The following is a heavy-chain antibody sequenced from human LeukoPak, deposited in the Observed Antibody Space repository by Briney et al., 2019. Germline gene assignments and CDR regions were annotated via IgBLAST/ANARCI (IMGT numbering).Heavy chain of an antibody. D-gene: IGHD4-17*01. CDR2: VYSSGTT. J-gene: IGHJ5*02. Sequence: SETLSLTCAVYGGSFSGYYWGWIRQPPGKGLEWIGNVYSSGTTYYSPSLRTRVDISVDKSKNQFSLKLTSVTAADTAVYYCARASGEGYWFDPWGQGTLVTVSS. V-gene: IGHV4-34*01. CDR3: ARASGEGYWFDP. CDR1: GGSFSGYY.